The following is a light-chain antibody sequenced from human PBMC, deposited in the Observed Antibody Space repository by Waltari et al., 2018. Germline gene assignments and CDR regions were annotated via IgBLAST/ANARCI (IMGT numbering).Light chain of an antibody. CDR3: QQYKIWPSYT. V-gene: IGKV3-15*01. CDR2: GVS. J-gene: IGKJ2*01. CDR1: QSISSS. Sequence: EILMTQSPATLSVSPGERATLSCRASQSISSSLACYQHKPGQAPRLLIYGVSTRATGIPARFSGRGSETDFTLTITSLQSEDFAVYYCQQYKIWPSYTFGQGTKLDI.